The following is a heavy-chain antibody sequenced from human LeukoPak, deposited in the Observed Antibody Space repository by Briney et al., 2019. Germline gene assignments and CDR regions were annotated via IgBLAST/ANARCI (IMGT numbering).Heavy chain of an antibody. CDR1: GFTFSNSA. D-gene: IGHD2-2*01. V-gene: IGHV3-23*01. J-gene: IGHJ4*02. CDR2: ISISGGTT. Sequence: QPGGSLRLSSEVSGFTFSNSAMSWVRQAPGKGLEWVSGISISGGTTYYAASVKGRFTISRDNSKNTVYLQLNSLRAEDTAVYYCAKEEVPNDYWGQGTLVTVSS. CDR3: AKEEVPNDY.